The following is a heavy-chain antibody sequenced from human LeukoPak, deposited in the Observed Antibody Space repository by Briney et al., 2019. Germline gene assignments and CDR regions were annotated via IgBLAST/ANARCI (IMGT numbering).Heavy chain of an antibody. J-gene: IGHJ3*02. CDR2: ISSSGSTI. Sequence: GGSLRLSCAASGFTFSDYYMSWIRQAPGKGLEWVSYISSSGSTIYYADSVKGRFTISRDNAKNSLYLQMNSLRAEDTAVYYCARSPRSSPYAFDIWGQGTMVTVSS. D-gene: IGHD5/OR15-5a*01. V-gene: IGHV3-11*01. CDR1: GFTFSDYY. CDR3: ARSPRSSPYAFDI.